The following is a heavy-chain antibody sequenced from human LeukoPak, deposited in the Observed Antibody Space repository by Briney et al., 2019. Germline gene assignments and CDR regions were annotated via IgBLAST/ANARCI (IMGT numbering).Heavy chain of an antibody. Sequence: SETLSLTCAVSGGSISSGGYSWSWIRQTPGKGLEWIGSIYYSGSNYHDPSLKSRVSMSVDTSKNQFSLKLSSVTAADTAVYYCANMGYSYAPGLFDPWGQGTLVTVSS. J-gene: IGHJ5*02. V-gene: IGHV4-39*07. CDR3: ANMGYSYAPGLFDP. CDR2: IYYSGSN. CDR1: GGSISSGGYS. D-gene: IGHD5-18*01.